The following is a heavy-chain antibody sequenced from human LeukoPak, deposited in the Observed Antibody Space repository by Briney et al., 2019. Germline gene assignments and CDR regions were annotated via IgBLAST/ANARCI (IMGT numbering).Heavy chain of an antibody. J-gene: IGHJ4*02. CDR3: ARDYCGGDCFPDY. CDR1: VYTFTGYY. V-gene: IGHV1-2*06. Sequence: GASVKVSCKTSVYTFTGYYVHWVRQTPGQGLEWMGRINPNSGDTNYAQKFQGRVTMTRDTSISTAYMELSRLRSDDTAVYYCARDYCGGDCFPDYWGQGTLVTVSS. D-gene: IGHD2-21*02. CDR2: INPNSGDT.